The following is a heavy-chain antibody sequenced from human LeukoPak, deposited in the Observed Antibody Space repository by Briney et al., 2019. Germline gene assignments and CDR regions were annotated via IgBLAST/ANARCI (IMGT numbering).Heavy chain of an antibody. Sequence: SETLSLTCTVSGGSISSGGYYWSWIRQHPGKGLEWIGYIHYSGSTYYNPSLKSRVTISVDTSKHQFSLKLSSVTAADTAVYCCAREGVAAPKYYYYGMDVWGEGTTVTVSS. D-gene: IGHD6-13*01. CDR1: GGSISSGGYY. V-gene: IGHV4-31*03. J-gene: IGHJ6*04. CDR3: AREGVAAPKYYYYGMDV. CDR2: IHYSGST.